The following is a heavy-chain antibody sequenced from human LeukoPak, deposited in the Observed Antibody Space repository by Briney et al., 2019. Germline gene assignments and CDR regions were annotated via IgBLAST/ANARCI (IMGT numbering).Heavy chain of an antibody. J-gene: IGHJ6*03. CDR1: GYTFTSYY. Sequence: ASVKVSCKASGYTFTSYYMHWVRQAPGQGLEWMGIINPSGGSTSYAQKFQGRVTITRDMSTSTVYMELSSLRSEDTAVYYCARDGGITMIVVAGPQGYMDVWGKGTTVTVSS. V-gene: IGHV1-46*01. CDR3: ARDGGITMIVVAGPQGYMDV. CDR2: INPSGGST. D-gene: IGHD3-22*01.